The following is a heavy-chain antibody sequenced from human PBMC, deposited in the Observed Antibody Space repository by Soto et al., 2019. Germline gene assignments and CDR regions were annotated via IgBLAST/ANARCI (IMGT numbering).Heavy chain of an antibody. J-gene: IGHJ3*02. CDR1: GFTFSSYS. CDR3: ARDQYGRYYDSSGYYSNAFDI. Sequence: GGSLRLSCAASGFTFSSYSMNWVRQAPGKGLEWVSYISSSSSTIYYADSVKGRFTISRDNAKNSLYLQMNSLRAEDTAVYYCARDQYGRYYDSSGYYSNAFDIWGQGTMVTVSS. V-gene: IGHV3-48*01. CDR2: ISSSSSTI. D-gene: IGHD3-22*01.